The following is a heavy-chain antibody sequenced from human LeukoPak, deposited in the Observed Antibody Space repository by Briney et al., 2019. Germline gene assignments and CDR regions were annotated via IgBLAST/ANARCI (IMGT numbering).Heavy chain of an antibody. Sequence: SETLSLTCAVYGGSFSGYYWSWIRQPPGKGLERIGEINHSGSTNYNPSLKSRVTISVDTSKNQFSLKLSSVTAADTAVYYCARGESASARRNRFDYLGQGTLVTVSS. CDR3: ARGESASARRNRFDY. J-gene: IGHJ4*02. CDR2: INHSGST. CDR1: GGSFSGYY. D-gene: IGHD2/OR15-2a*01. V-gene: IGHV4-34*01.